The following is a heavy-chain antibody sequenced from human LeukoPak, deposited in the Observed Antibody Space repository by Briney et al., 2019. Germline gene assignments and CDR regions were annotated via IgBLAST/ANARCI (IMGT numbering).Heavy chain of an antibody. D-gene: IGHD2/OR15-2a*01. CDR1: GFTFSSYG. V-gene: IGHV4-4*02. CDR2: IYRSGST. Sequence: LRLSCAASGFTFSSYGMHWVRQSPGRGLEWIGEIYRSGSTNYNPSLKSRVTISVDKSKNQFSLKLSSVTAADTAVYYCARVGNTYAFDIWGQGTMVTVSS. CDR3: ARVGNTYAFDI. J-gene: IGHJ3*02.